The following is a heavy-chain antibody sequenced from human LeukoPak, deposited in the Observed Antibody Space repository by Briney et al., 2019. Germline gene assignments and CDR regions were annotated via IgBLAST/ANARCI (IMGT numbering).Heavy chain of an antibody. V-gene: IGHV5-10-1*01. Sequence: GESLKISCKGSGYSFTSYWISWVRQMPGKGLEWMGRIDPSDSYTNYSPSFQGHVTISAGKSISTAYLQWSSLKASDTAMYYCARSYHYDFWSGYYMNWGQGTLVTVSS. CDR3: ARSYHYDFWSGYYMN. CDR2: IDPSDSYT. D-gene: IGHD3-3*01. CDR1: GYSFTSYW. J-gene: IGHJ4*02.